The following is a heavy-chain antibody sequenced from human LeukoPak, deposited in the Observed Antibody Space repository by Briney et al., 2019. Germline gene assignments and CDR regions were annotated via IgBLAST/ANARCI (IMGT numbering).Heavy chain of an antibody. Sequence: ASVKVSCKASGYTFTGYYMHWVRQAPGQGLEWMGWINPNSGGTNYAQKFQGRVTMTRDTSTSTAYMELSRLRSDDTAVYYCARAMVRGVIIALLNYWGQGTLVTVSS. J-gene: IGHJ4*02. CDR2: INPNSGGT. V-gene: IGHV1-2*02. CDR1: GYTFTGYY. D-gene: IGHD3-10*01. CDR3: ARAMVRGVIIALLNY.